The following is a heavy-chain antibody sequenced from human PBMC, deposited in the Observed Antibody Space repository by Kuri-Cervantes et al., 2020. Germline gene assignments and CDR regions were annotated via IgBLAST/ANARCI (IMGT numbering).Heavy chain of an antibody. J-gene: IGHJ4*02. CDR2: IKSKTDGGTT. Sequence: LSLTCAASGCTFTNASMIWVRQAPGKGLEWVGRIKSKTDGGTTDYAAPVKGRFTISRDDSKNTLYLQMNSLQTEDTAVYYCTTSYYDILTGYYLFDYWGQGTLVTVSS. V-gene: IGHV3-15*01. D-gene: IGHD3-9*01. CDR1: GCTFTNAS. CDR3: TTSYYDILTGYYLFDY.